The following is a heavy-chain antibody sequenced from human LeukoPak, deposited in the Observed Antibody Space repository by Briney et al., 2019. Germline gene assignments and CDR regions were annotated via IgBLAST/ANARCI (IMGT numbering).Heavy chain of an antibody. CDR1: GFTFSSYW. V-gene: IGHV3-7*03. Sequence: PGGSLRLSCAASGFTFSSYWMIWVRQAPGKGLEWVANIRQDGSEKYYVASVRGRFSISRDNAKNSLYLQMNSLRGEDTAVYYCARDLGGGGYSYGYAYWGQGTLVTVSS. D-gene: IGHD5-18*01. CDR3: ARDLGGGGYSYGYAY. CDR2: IRQDGSEK. J-gene: IGHJ4*02.